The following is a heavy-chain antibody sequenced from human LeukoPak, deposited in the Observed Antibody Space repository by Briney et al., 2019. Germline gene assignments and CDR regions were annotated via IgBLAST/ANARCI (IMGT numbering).Heavy chain of an antibody. Sequence: PGGSLRLSCAASGLTFSSHWMSWVRQAAGKGLEWVANIKQDGSEKYYVDSVKGRFTISRDNAKNSLYLQMNSLRAEDTAVYYCARDGDVSGYSDWGQGTLVTVSS. CDR1: GLTFSSHW. CDR2: IKQDGSEK. CDR3: ARDGDVSGYSD. J-gene: IGHJ4*02. D-gene: IGHD3-22*01. V-gene: IGHV3-7*01.